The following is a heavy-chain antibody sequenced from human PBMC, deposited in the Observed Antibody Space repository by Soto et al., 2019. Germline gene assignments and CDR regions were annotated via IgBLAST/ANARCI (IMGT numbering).Heavy chain of an antibody. Sequence: SVKVSCKASGFTFTSSAVQWVRQARGRRLEWIGWIVVGSGNTNYAQKFQERVTITRDMSTSTAYTELSSLRSEDTAVYYCAAGYSYGQEDFDYWGQGTLVTVSS. CDR1: GFTFTSSA. V-gene: IGHV1-58*01. D-gene: IGHD5-18*01. J-gene: IGHJ4*02. CDR3: AAGYSYGQEDFDY. CDR2: IVVGSGNT.